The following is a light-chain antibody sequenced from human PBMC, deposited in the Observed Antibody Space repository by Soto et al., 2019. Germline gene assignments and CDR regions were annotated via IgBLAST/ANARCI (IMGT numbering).Light chain of an antibody. CDR3: QQYNNWPL. CDR2: GVS. CDR1: QSVSSK. V-gene: IGKV3-15*01. Sequence: EIVMTQSPATLSVSPGERATLSCRASQSVSSKLAWFQQKPGQAPSLLIYGVSTRATGVPVRFSGSGSGTEFTLTINSLQSEDFAVYYCQQYNNWPLFGGGTKV. J-gene: IGKJ4*01.